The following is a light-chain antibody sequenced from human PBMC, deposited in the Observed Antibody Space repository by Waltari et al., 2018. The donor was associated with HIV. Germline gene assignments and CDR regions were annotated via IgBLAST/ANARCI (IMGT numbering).Light chain of an antibody. CDR2: QDS. V-gene: IGLV3-1*01. Sequence: SYELTQPPSVSVSPGQTASITCSGDKLGDKYACWYQQKPGQSPVLVIYQDSKRPSGVPDRFSGSKSGTSASLAISGLRSEDEADYYCATWNDSLSGYVFGTGTKVTV. J-gene: IGLJ1*01. CDR1: KLGDKY. CDR3: ATWNDSLSGYV.